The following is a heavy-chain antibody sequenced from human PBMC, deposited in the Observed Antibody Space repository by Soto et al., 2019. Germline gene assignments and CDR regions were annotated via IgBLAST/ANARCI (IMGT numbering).Heavy chain of an antibody. CDR2: IYSSRTT. D-gene: IGHD5-18*01. CDR3: ARVKRDTAKFDDMDV. V-gene: IGHV4-31*03. Sequence: PSETLSLTCTVSGGSISSSGYYWSWIRPHPGKGLGWVGYIYSSRTTYSNPSINSRATISVNTSKNQSSLKLSSVTAADTAVYYCARVKRDTAKFDDMDVCGQGTTVTVSS. CDR1: GGSISSSGYY. J-gene: IGHJ6*02.